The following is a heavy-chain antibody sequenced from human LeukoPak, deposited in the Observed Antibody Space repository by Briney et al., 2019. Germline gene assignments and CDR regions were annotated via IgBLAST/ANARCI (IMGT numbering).Heavy chain of an antibody. CDR3: ARGEGYSYGTYYFDY. CDR1: GDTVSSNSAA. J-gene: IGHJ4*02. CDR2: TYYRSKWYS. D-gene: IGHD5-18*01. Sequence: SQTLSLTCAISGDTVSSNSAAWNWISQSPSRGLEWLGRTYYRSKWYSDYVVSVKGRITINPDISKNQFSLQLNSVTPEDTAVYYCARGEGYSYGTYYFDYWGQGTLVTVSS. V-gene: IGHV6-1*01.